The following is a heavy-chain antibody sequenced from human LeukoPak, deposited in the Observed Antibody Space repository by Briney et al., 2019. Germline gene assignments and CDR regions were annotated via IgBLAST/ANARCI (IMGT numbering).Heavy chain of an antibody. CDR2: ISYDGSNK. V-gene: IGHV3-30*18. Sequence: PGGSLRLSCAASGFTVSSNYMNWVRQAPGKGLEWVAVISYDGSNKYYADSVKGRFTISRDNSKNTLYLQMNSLRAEDTAVYYCAKESVEVVTAIRVYGAIPNGMDVWGQGTTVTVSS. D-gene: IGHD2-21*02. CDR3: AKESVEVVTAIRVYGAIPNGMDV. CDR1: GFTVSSNY. J-gene: IGHJ6*02.